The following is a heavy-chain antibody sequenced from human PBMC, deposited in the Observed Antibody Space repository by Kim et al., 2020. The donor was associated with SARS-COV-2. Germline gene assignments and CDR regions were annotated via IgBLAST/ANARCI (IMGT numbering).Heavy chain of an antibody. Sequence: GGSLRLSCAASGFTFSSYAMSWVRQAPGKGLEWVSAISGSGCSTYYADSVKGRFTISRDNSKNTLYLQMNSLRAEDTAVYYCAKAAGGYCSSTSCHPNYYYYHGMDVWGQGTTVTVSS. CDR2: ISGSGCST. V-gene: IGHV3-23*01. CDR3: AKAAGGYCSSTSCHPNYYYYHGMDV. D-gene: IGHD2-2*01. CDR1: GFTFSSYA. J-gene: IGHJ6*02.